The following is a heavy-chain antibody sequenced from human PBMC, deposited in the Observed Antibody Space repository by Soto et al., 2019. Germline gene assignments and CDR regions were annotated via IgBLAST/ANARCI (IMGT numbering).Heavy chain of an antibody. CDR1: GGSISSGGYY. Sequence: SETLSLTCTVSGGSISSGGYYWGWIRQPPGKGLEWIGSIYYSGSTYYNPSLKSRVTISVDTSKNQFSLKLSSVTAADTAVYYCARQGDIVVMGTHWYFDLWGRGTLVTVSS. CDR2: IYYSGST. CDR3: ARQGDIVVMGTHWYFDL. D-gene: IGHD2-15*01. V-gene: IGHV4-39*01. J-gene: IGHJ2*01.